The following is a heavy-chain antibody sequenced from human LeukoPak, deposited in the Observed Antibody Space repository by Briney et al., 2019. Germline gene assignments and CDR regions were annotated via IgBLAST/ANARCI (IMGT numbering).Heavy chain of an antibody. J-gene: IGHJ4*02. V-gene: IGHV1-69*05. CDR2: IIPIFGTA. D-gene: IGHD5-18*01. CDR1: GGTFSSYA. Sequence: SVKVSCKASGGTFSSYAISWVRQHPGQGLEWMGRIIPIFGTANYAQKFQGRVTITTDESTSTAYMELSSLRSEDTAVYYCAREVDTAMTRFDYWGQGTLVTVSS. CDR3: AREVDTAMTRFDY.